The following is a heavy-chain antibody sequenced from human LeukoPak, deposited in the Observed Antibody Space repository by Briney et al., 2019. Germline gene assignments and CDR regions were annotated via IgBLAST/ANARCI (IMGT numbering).Heavy chain of an antibody. CDR2: IYYSGST. Sequence: PSETLSLTCTVSGGSISSYYWSWIQQPPGKGLEWIGYIYYSGSTNYNPSLKSRVTISVDTSKNQFSLKLSSVTAADTAVYYCARTDSYYYYGMDVWGQGTTVTVSS. J-gene: IGHJ6*02. CDR1: GGSISSYY. V-gene: IGHV4-59*01. CDR3: ARTDSYYYYGMDV.